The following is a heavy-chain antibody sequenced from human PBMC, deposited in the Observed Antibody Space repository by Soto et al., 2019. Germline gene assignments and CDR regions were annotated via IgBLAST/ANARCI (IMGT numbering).Heavy chain of an antibody. CDR2: VYHTGAT. D-gene: IGHD6-6*01. Sequence: LSLTCTVSIDSVSSPDFYWNWIRQTPGKGLEWLGYVYHTGATAYNSSLKSRLRISVDTSNNKFSLKMNSVTAADTAVYFCARSSSGNFHGMDVWGQGTAVTVSS. V-gene: IGHV4-30-4*01. CDR3: ARSSSGNFHGMDV. CDR1: IDSVSSPDFY. J-gene: IGHJ6*02.